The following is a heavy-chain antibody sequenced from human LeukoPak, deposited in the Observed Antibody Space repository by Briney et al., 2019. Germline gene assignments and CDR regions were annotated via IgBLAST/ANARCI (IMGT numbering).Heavy chain of an antibody. CDR2: MNPNSGNT. CDR3: ARGRIATTVRHFQH. V-gene: IGHV1-8*01. Sequence: ASVKVSCKASGYTFTSYDINWVRQATGQGLEWMGWMNPNSGNTGYAQKFQGRVTMTRNTSISTAYMELSSLRSEDTAVYYCARGRIATTVRHFQHWGQGTLVTVSS. J-gene: IGHJ1*01. CDR1: GYTFTSYD. D-gene: IGHD1-1*01.